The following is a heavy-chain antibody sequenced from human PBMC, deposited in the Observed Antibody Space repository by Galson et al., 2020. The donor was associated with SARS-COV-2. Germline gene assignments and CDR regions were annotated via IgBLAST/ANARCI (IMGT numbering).Heavy chain of an antibody. Sequence: ASVKVSCKASGYTFTGYHMHWVRQAPGQGLEWMGWINANSGGTSYAPKFQGRVTVTRDTSISTVYVELSSLRSDDTAVYFCAREQDRPLVLGAFRIWGQGTMVTVSS. D-gene: IGHD3-16*01. V-gene: IGHV1-2*02. J-gene: IGHJ3*02. CDR3: AREQDRPLVLGAFRI. CDR2: INANSGGT. CDR1: GYTFTGYH.